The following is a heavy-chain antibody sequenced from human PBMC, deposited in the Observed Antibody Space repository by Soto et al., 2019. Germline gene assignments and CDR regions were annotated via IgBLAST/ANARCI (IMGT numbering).Heavy chain of an antibody. CDR1: GGTFSSSA. J-gene: IGHJ6*02. CDR2: IIPLFRTP. Sequence: QVQLVQSGAEMKEPGSSVKVSCKTSGGTFSSSAISWLRQAPGQGLEWMGGIIPLFRTPDYAQKFQGRVTMAADESTSTAYTELSSLSSEDTAVYYCGRDNDRIPLGGNYYCILDVWGQGTTITVSS. D-gene: IGHD1-1*01. V-gene: IGHV1-69*12. CDR3: GRDNDRIPLGGNYYCILDV.